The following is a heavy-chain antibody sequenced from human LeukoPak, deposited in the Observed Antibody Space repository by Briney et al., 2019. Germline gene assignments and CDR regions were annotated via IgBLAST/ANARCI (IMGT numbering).Heavy chain of an antibody. V-gene: IGHV5-51*01. Sequence: ASVKVSCKASGYTFTSYWIGWVRQMPGKGLEWMGIIYPGDSDTRYSPSFQGQVTISADKSISTAYLQWSSLKASDTAMYYCARLPSKAQYYYDSSGYYGDWWFDPWGQGTLVTVSS. CDR3: ARLPSKAQYYYDSSGYYGDWWFDP. CDR2: IYPGDSDT. J-gene: IGHJ5*02. CDR1: GYTFTSYW. D-gene: IGHD3-22*01.